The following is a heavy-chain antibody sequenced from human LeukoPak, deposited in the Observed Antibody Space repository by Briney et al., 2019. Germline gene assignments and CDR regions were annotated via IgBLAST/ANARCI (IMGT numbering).Heavy chain of an antibody. J-gene: IGHJ4*02. CDR3: ARAGTGYSSGSYFDY. CDR1: GYTFTGYY. Sequence: ASVEVSCKASGYTFTGYYMHWVRQAPGQGLEWMGWINPNSGGTNYAQKFQGRVTMTRDTSISTAYMELSRLRSDDTAVYYCARAGTGYSSGSYFDYWGQGTLVTVSS. D-gene: IGHD6-19*01. V-gene: IGHV1-2*02. CDR2: INPNSGGT.